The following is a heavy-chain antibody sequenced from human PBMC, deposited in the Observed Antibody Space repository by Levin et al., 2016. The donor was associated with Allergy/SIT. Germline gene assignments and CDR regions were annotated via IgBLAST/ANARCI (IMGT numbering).Heavy chain of an antibody. V-gene: IGHV1-18*01. Sequence: ASVKVSCKASGGTFSSYAISWVRQAPGQGLEWMGWISAYNGNTNYAQKLQGRVTMTTDTSTSTAYMELRSLRSDDTAVYYCARVSLYDSSGNFDYWGQGTLVTVSS. CDR1: GGTFSSYA. CDR2: ISAYNGNT. J-gene: IGHJ4*02. D-gene: IGHD3-22*01. CDR3: ARVSLYDSSGNFDY.